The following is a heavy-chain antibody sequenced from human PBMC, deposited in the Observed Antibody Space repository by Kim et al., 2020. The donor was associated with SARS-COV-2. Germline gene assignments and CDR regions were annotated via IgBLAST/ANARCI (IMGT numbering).Heavy chain of an antibody. J-gene: IGHJ6*02. CDR2: INAGNGNT. CDR3: AALREDYYYGMDV. Sequence: ASVKVSCKASGYTFTSYAMHWVRQAPGQRLEWMGWINAGNGNTKYSQKFQGRVTITRDTSASTAYMELNSLRSEDTAVYYCAALREDYYYGMDVWGQGTTVTVSS. V-gene: IGHV1-3*01. CDR1: GYTFTSYA.